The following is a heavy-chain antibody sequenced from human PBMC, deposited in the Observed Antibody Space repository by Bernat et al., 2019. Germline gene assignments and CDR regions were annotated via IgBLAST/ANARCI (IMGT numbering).Heavy chain of an antibody. D-gene: IGHD6-19*01. CDR2: ISSSGSTI. Sequence: EVQLVESGGGLVQPGGSLRLSCAASGFTFSSYEMNWVRQAPGKGLEWVSYISSSGSTIYYADSVKGRFTISRDNAKNSLYLQMNSLRAEDTAVYYCASVGSGRPDDYWGQGTLVTVSS. CDR3: ASVGSGRPDDY. V-gene: IGHV3-48*03. CDR1: GFTFSSYE. J-gene: IGHJ4*02.